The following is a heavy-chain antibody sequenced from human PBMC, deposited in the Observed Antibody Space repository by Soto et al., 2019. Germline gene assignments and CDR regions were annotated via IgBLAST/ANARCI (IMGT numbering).Heavy chain of an antibody. J-gene: IGHJ4*02. CDR2: IYWDDDE. CDR3: AQRPRGYSYHFDN. V-gene: IGHV2-5*02. CDR1: GFSLSTRGVG. D-gene: IGHD5-18*01. Sequence: QITLKESGPTLVKPTQTLTLTCTFSGFSLSTRGVGVGWIRQPPGKALESLALIYWDDDEGYSPSLKSRLTITKQTAKIQVVLTMTHMGPVDTATYCSAQRPRGYSYHFDNWGQGTLVTVSS.